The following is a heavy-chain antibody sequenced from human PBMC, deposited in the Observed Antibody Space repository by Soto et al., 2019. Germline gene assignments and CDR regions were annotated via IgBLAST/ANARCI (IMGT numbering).Heavy chain of an antibody. Sequence: EVQLVESGGDLVQPGGSLRLSCAASGFTFSNYDMQWVRQATGKGLEWVSGIGTTGATYYSGSVKGRFTMSRENAKNSVYLQMNSLSAGDTAVYYCTRGAQGFDYWGQGTLVTVSS. CDR3: TRGAQGFDY. J-gene: IGHJ4*02. CDR2: IGTTGAT. V-gene: IGHV3-13*04. CDR1: GFTFSNYD.